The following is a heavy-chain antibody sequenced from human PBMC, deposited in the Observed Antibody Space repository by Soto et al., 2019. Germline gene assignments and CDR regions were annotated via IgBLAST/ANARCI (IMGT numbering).Heavy chain of an antibody. CDR2: IWYDGSNK. Sequence: GGSLRLSCTVSGVTFSSYGMYWVRQAPGKGLEWVAVIWYDGSNKYYADSVKGRFTISRDNAKNSLYLQMNSLRDEDTAVYYCARDSGGSSSNAFDIWGQGTMVTVSS. D-gene: IGHD6-6*01. J-gene: IGHJ3*02. CDR1: GVTFSSYG. V-gene: IGHV3-33*07. CDR3: ARDSGGSSSNAFDI.